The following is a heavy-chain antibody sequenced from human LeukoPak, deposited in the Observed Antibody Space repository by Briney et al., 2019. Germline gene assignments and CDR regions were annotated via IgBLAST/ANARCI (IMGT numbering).Heavy chain of an antibody. CDR1: GFTFSSYA. Sequence: GGSLRLSCAASGFTFSSYAMHWVRQAPGKGLEWVSYISSSGSTIYYADSVKGRFTISRDNAKNSLYLQMNSLRAEDTAVYYCARRVRGGGAFDIWGQGTMVTVSS. D-gene: IGHD3-10*01. V-gene: IGHV3-48*04. J-gene: IGHJ3*02. CDR3: ARRVRGGGAFDI. CDR2: ISSSGSTI.